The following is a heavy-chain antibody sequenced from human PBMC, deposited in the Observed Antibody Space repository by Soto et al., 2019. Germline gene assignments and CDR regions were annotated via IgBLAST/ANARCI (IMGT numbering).Heavy chain of an antibody. CDR1: GGTFSSYT. V-gene: IGHV1-69*02. Sequence: SVKVSCKASGGTFSSYTISWVRQAPGQGLEWMGRIIPILGIANYAQKFQGGVTITADKSTSTAYMELSSLRSEDTAVYYCARAPGELLIFDYWGQGTLVTVSS. CDR2: IIPILGIA. CDR3: ARAPGELLIFDY. J-gene: IGHJ4*02. D-gene: IGHD3-10*01.